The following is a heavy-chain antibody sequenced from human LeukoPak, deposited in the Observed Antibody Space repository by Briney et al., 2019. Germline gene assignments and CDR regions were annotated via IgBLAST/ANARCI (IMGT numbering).Heavy chain of an antibody. J-gene: IGHJ4*02. CDR3: AKDLGVSPD. CDR2: ISGTGGST. V-gene: IGHV3-23*01. Sequence: PGGSLRLSCSASGFTFSSNGMSWVRQAPGKGLEWVSAISGTGGSTYYVDSVKGRFTISRDNSKNTLYLQMNSLRGEDTAVYYCAKDLGVSPDWGQGTLVTVSS. CDR1: GFTFSSNG.